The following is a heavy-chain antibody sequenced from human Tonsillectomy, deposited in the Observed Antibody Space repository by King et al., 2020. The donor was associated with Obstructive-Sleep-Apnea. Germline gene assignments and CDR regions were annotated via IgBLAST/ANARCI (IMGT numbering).Heavy chain of an antibody. D-gene: IGHD3-22*01. CDR2: ISYDGSNK. J-gene: IGHJ6*02. V-gene: IGHV3-30*03. CDR1: GFTFSSYG. CDR3: ATDRRGRYYYDSSGYYPRYYYYGMDV. Sequence: VQLVESGGGVVQPGRSLRLSCAASGFTFSSYGMHWVRQAPGKGLEWVAVISYDGSNKYYADSVKGRFTISRDNSKNTLYLQMNSLRAEDTAVYYCATDRRGRYYYDSSGYYPRYYYYGMDVWGQGTTVTVSS.